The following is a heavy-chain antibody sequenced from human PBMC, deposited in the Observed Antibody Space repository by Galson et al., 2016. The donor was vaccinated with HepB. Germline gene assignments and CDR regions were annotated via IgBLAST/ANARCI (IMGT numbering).Heavy chain of an antibody. J-gene: IGHJ6*02. D-gene: IGHD3-9*01. V-gene: IGHV1-45*02. CDR1: GNTFTYRY. CDR2: ITPFNGNT. CDR3: ASTRDDIGGMDV. Sequence: SVKVSCKASGNTFTYRYLHWVRQAPGQALEWMGWITPFNGNTHYAQRFQDRITITRDRSTNTGYMELSSLRSEDTAMYYCASTRDDIGGMDVWGQGTTVTVSS.